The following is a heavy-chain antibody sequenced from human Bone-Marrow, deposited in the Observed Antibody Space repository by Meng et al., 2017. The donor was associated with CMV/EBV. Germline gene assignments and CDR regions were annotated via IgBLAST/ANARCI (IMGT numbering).Heavy chain of an antibody. CDR2: IYSGGSST. D-gene: IGHD3-16*01. J-gene: IGHJ6*02. Sequence: GESLKISCAASGFTFSSYAMSWVRQAPGKGLEWVSVIYSGGSSTYYADSVKGRFTISRDNSKNTLYLQMNSLRAEDTAVYYCAKDMSKDYYYYGMDVWGQGTTVTGSS. CDR1: GFTFSSYA. V-gene: IGHV3-23*03. CDR3: AKDMSKDYYYYGMDV.